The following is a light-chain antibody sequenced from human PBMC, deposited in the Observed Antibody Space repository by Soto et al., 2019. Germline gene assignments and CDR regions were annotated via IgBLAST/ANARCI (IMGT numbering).Light chain of an antibody. J-gene: IGKJ1*01. V-gene: IGKV3-20*01. CDR1: QDIRSH. CDR2: GAS. Sequence: EIVLTQSPGTLSLSPGERVTLSCRASQDIRSHLAWYQQKPGQAPRLLIFGASSRATGIPDRFSGSGSGTDFTLTISRLEPEDFAVYCCQQYGSSPPTFGQGTKVDIK. CDR3: QQYGSSPPT.